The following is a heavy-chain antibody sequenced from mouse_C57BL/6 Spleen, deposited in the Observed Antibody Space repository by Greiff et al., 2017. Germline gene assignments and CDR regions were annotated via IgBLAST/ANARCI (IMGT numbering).Heavy chain of an antibody. D-gene: IGHD1-1*01. V-gene: IGHV1-52*01. CDR3: ARDITTVVATHWYFDV. J-gene: IGHJ1*03. CDR2: IDPSDSET. CDR1: GYTFTSYW. Sequence: QVQLQQPGAELVRPGSSVKLSCKASGYTFTSYWMHWVKQRPIQGLEWIGNIDPSDSETHYNQKFKDKATLPVDKSSSTAYMQLSSLTSEDSAVYYCARDITTVVATHWYFDVWGTGTTVTVSS.